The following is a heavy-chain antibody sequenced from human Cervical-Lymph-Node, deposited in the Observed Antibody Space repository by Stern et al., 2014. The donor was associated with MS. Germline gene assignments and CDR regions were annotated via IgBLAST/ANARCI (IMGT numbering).Heavy chain of an antibody. CDR2: IYPGDSET. CDR3: ARQTTAWASDV. V-gene: IGHV5-51*01. J-gene: IGHJ4*02. Sequence: VQLVQSGAELIRTGESLKISCKGSGYKFSIYWIAWVRQMTGKGLEWMGIIYPGDSETRYSPSFQGQVTMSADKSTSTAYLQWSSLNASDTAMYFCARQTTAWASDVWGQGTLVTVSS. D-gene: IGHD1-14*01. CDR1: GYKFSIYW.